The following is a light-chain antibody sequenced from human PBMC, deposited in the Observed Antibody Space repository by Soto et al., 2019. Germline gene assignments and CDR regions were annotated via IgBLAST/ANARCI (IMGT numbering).Light chain of an antibody. J-gene: IGKJ1*01. CDR2: LGS. Sequence: DIVMTQSPLSLPVTPGEPASISCRSSQSLLHSNGYNYLDWYLQKPGQSPQLLIYLGSNRASGVPDRFRGRGSGTDFTLKISRVAAEDVGVYYCMQALQTPWTFGQGTKV. V-gene: IGKV2-28*01. CDR1: QSLLHSNGYNY. CDR3: MQALQTPWT.